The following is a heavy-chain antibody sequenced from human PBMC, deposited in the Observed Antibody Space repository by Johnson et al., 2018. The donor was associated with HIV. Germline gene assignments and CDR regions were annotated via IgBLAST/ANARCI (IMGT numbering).Heavy chain of an antibody. Sequence: YAMSWVRQAPGKGLEWVSGIGGSGGSTYFADSVKGRFTISRDNSKNTLYLQMSSLRAEDTAVYYCARGGIIHDAFDIWGQGTMVTVSS. J-gene: IGHJ3*02. V-gene: IGHV3-23*01. CDR1: YA. D-gene: IGHD1-1*01. CDR2: IGGSGGST. CDR3: ARGGIIHDAFDI.